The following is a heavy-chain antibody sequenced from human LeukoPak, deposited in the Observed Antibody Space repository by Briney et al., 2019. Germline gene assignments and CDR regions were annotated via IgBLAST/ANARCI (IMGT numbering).Heavy chain of an antibody. CDR3: ARVWEMARIEGAVFDN. CDR1: GFTFSSYS. D-gene: IGHD5-24*01. CDR2: ISSSSSYI. Sequence: GGSLRLSCVASGFTFSSYSMNWVRQAPGKGLEWVSSISSSSSYIYYADSVKGRFTISRDNAKNSLYLQMNSLRAEDTAVYYCARVWEMARIEGAVFDNWGQGTLVTVSS. J-gene: IGHJ4*02. V-gene: IGHV3-21*01.